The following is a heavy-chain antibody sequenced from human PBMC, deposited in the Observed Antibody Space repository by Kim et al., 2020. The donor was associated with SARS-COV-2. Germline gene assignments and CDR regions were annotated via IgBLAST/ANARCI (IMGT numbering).Heavy chain of an antibody. Sequence: STDYSPSRRSRVTISVDTSKNQFSLELSSVTAADTAVYYCARDYDILGPDYGGQGILVTVSS. CDR2: ST. J-gene: IGHJ4*02. D-gene: IGHD3-22*01. CDR3: ARDYDILGPDY. V-gene: IGHV4-39*02.